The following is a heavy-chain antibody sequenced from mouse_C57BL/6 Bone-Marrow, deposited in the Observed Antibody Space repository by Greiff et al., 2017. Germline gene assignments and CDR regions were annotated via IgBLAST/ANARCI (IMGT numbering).Heavy chain of an antibody. Sequence: QVQLQQPGAELVRPGTSVKLSCKASGYTFTSYWMHWVKQRPGQGLEWIGVIDPSDSYTNYNQKFKGKATLTVDTSSSTAYMQLSSLTSEDSAVYYCARSGDADYFDYGGQGTALTVSA. CDR2: IDPSDSYT. CDR1: GYTFTSYW. J-gene: IGHJ2*01. V-gene: IGHV1-59*01. CDR3: ARSGDADYFDY. D-gene: IGHD3-1*01.